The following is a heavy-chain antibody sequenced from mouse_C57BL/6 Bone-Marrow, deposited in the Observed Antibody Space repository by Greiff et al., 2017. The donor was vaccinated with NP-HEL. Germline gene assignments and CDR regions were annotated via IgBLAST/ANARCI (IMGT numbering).Heavy chain of an antibody. D-gene: IGHD1-1*01. Sequence: EVMLVESGGGLVKPGGSLKLSCAASGFTFSDYGMHWVRQAPEKGLEWVAYISSGSSTIYYADTVKGRFTISRDNAKNTLFLQMTSLRSEDTAMYYCARNPSYYYGSSYDYAMDYWGQGTSVTVSS. CDR3: ARNPSYYYGSSYDYAMDY. V-gene: IGHV5-17*01. J-gene: IGHJ4*01. CDR2: ISSGSSTI. CDR1: GFTFSDYG.